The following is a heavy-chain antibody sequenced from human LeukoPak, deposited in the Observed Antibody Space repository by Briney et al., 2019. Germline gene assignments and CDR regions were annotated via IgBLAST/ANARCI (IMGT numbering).Heavy chain of an antibody. CDR1: GFTFSSYG. J-gene: IGHJ5*02. CDR3: AKGSRLAVLGNWFDP. D-gene: IGHD6-19*01. CDR2: ISGSGGST. Sequence: GGSLRLSCAASGFTFSSYGMSWVRQAPGKGLEWVSAISGSGGSTYYADSVKGRFTISRDNSKNTLHLQMNSLRAEDTAVYYCAKGSRLAVLGNWFDPWGQGTLVTVSS. V-gene: IGHV3-23*01.